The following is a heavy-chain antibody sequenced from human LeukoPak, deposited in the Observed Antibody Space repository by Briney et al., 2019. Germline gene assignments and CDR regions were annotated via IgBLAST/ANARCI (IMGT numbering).Heavy chain of an antibody. CDR1: EFTFSTYG. Sequence: PGGSLRLSCAASEFTFSTYGMRWVRQAPGKGLEWVAFIRYDGSNKYYADSVKGRFTISRDNSKNTLYLQMNSLRAEDTAVYYCAKASSDYPYFDYWGQGTLVTVSS. D-gene: IGHD5-12*01. J-gene: IGHJ4*02. V-gene: IGHV3-30*02. CDR3: AKASSDYPYFDY. CDR2: IRYDGSNK.